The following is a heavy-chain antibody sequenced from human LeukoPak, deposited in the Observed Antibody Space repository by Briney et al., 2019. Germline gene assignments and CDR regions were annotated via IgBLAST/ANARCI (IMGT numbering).Heavy chain of an antibody. V-gene: IGHV3-30-3*01. J-gene: IGHJ4*02. CDR3: ARDYGWEPPLLLDY. CDR2: ISYDGSNK. D-gene: IGHD1-26*01. CDR1: GFTFSSYA. Sequence: GGSLRLSCAASGFTFSSYAMSWVRQAPGKGLEWVAVISYDGSNKYYADSVKGRFTISRDNSKNTLYLQMNSLRAGDTAVYYCARDYGWEPPLLLDYWGQGTLVTVSS.